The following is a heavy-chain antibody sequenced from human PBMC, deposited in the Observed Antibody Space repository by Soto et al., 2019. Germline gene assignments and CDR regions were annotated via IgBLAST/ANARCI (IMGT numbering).Heavy chain of an antibody. V-gene: IGHV3-7*03. D-gene: IGHD1-26*01. CDR2: RKEHGSEK. Sequence: GGSLSLSCVVSGFTFSTYWMSWVRQAPGKGLEWVANRKEHGSEKYYLDSVKGRFTIYRDNAKNSLYLQMNSLRAEDTAVYYCARDKVVGPTTLDYWGQGTLVTVSS. J-gene: IGHJ4*02. CDR1: GFTFSTYW. CDR3: ARDKVVGPTTLDY.